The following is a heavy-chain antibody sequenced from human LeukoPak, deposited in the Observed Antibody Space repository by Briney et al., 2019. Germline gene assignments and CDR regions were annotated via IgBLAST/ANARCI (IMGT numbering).Heavy chain of an antibody. V-gene: IGHV6-1*01. Sequence: SQTLSLTCAISGDSVSSDSAAWNWIRHSPSRGLEWLERTYYRSRWLFDYAPSVISRISVNPDTSKNQFSLQLNSVTPEDTAVYYCARDSGSGYDYLDCWGQGTLVTVSS. CDR3: ARDSGSGYDYLDC. D-gene: IGHD5-12*01. CDR1: GDSVSSDSAA. J-gene: IGHJ4*02. CDR2: TYYRSRWLF.